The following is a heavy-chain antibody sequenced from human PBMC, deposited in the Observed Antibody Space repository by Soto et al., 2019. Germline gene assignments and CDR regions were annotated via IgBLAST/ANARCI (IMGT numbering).Heavy chain of an antibody. J-gene: IGHJ4*02. Sequence: GASVKVSCKASGGTFSSYAISWVRQAPGQGLEWMGGIIPIFGTANYAQKFQGRVTITADESTSTAYMELSSLRSEDTAVYYCARGGSSWYVSAYYFDYWGQGTLVTVSS. D-gene: IGHD6-13*01. V-gene: IGHV1-69*13. CDR1: GGTFSSYA. CDR2: IIPIFGTA. CDR3: ARGGSSWYVSAYYFDY.